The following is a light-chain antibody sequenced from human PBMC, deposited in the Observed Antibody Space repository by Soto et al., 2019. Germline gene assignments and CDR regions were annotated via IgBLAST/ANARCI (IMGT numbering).Light chain of an antibody. J-gene: IGKJ1*01. V-gene: IGKV1-39*01. CDR2: AAT. CDR3: QQSYSDLWT. CDR1: QNIGTY. Sequence: DIQMTQSPSSLSASVGDRVTVTCRSSQNIGTYLSWYQQKPGKAPKVLIYAATTLQSGVPSRFSGSGSGTDFTLTISSLQADDFATYYCQQSYSDLWTFGQGTRVEIK.